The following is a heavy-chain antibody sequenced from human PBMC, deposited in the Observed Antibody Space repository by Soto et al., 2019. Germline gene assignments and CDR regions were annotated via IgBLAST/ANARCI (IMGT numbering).Heavy chain of an antibody. CDR2: IKQDGSEK. Sequence: EGSLRLSCAASGCTFSPCWMNLGRQAPGKGLEWVANIKQDGSEKYYVDSVKGRFAISRDNAKDSLFLQMNNLRAEDTAVYYCVRDWSTFGGMDVWGQGTTVTVSS. CDR3: VRDWSTFGGMDV. V-gene: IGHV3-7*01. D-gene: IGHD3-10*01. J-gene: IGHJ6*02. CDR1: GCTFSPCW.